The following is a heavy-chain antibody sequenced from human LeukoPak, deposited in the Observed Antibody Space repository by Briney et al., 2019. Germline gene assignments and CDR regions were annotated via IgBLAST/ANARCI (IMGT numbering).Heavy chain of an antibody. Sequence: SETLSLTCTVSAYSIANGYYWGWIRQPPGKGLEWIGNIYHSGSTYYNPSLKSRVTISIDTSKNQFSLKLSSVTAADTAVYYCARQEPLGYCSSTSCLDPYNWFDPWGQGTLVTVSS. CDR2: IYHSGST. V-gene: IGHV4-38-2*02. CDR1: AYSIANGYY. J-gene: IGHJ5*02. CDR3: ARQEPLGYCSSTSCLDPYNWFDP. D-gene: IGHD2-2*01.